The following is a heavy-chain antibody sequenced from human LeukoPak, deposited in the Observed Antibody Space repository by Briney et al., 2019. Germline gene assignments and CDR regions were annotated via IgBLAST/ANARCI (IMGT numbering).Heavy chain of an antibody. J-gene: IGHJ4*02. Sequence: GGSLRLSCAASGFTFSSYAMSWVRQAPGKGLEWVSYISSSGSTIYYADSVKGRFTISRDNAKNSLYLQMNSLRAEDTAVYYCARDYYDSSGYHHYFDYWGQGTLVTVSS. CDR3: ARDYYDSSGYHHYFDY. CDR1: GFTFSSYA. D-gene: IGHD3-22*01. V-gene: IGHV3-48*04. CDR2: ISSSGSTI.